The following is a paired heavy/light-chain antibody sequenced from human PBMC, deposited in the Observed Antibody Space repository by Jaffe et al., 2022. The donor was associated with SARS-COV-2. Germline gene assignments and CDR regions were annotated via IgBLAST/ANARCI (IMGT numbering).Light chain of an antibody. CDR3: MIWPGHDVA. CDR2: YYSDSDK. V-gene: IGLV5-37*01. Sequence: QPVLTQPPSSSASPGESARLTCTLPSDINVRSYNVYWYQQKPGSPPRYLLYYYSDSDKGRGSGVPSRFSGSADASANTGILLISGLQSEDEADYYCMIWPGHDVAFGGGTKLTVL. CDR1: SDINVRSYN. J-gene: IGLJ2*01.
Heavy chain of an antibody. CDR2: IYSGGST. Sequence: EVPLVESGGGLIQPGGSLRLSCAVSGFNVSNNYMNWVRQAPGKGLEWVSVIYSGGSTYYADSVKGRFTISRDNSKNTLYLQMNSLRVEDTAVYYCARAPYSSSSPFDYWGQGTLVTV. V-gene: IGHV3-53*01. J-gene: IGHJ4*02. CDR3: ARAPYSSSSPFDY. D-gene: IGHD6-6*01. CDR1: GFNVSNNY.